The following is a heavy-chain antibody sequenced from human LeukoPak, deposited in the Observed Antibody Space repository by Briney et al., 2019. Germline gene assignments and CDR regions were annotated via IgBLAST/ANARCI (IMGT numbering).Heavy chain of an antibody. J-gene: IGHJ3*02. D-gene: IGHD3-22*01. V-gene: IGHV1-69*13. CDR1: GGTFSSYA. CDR2: IIPIFGTA. CDR3: ARDLRSSGYYWLTTFDI. Sequence: ASVKVSCKASGGTFSSYANNWVRQAPGQGLEWMGGIIPIFGTANYAQKFQGRVTITADESTSTAYMELSSLRSEDTAVYYCARDLRSSGYYWLTTFDIWGQGTMVTVSS.